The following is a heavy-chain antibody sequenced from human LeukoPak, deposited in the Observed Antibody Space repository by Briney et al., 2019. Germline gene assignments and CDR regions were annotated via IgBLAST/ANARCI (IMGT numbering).Heavy chain of an antibody. J-gene: IGHJ4*02. V-gene: IGHV1-69*13. Sequence: SVKVSCQASGGTFSSYGISWVRQAPGQGLEWMGGIIPIFGTANYAQKFQGRVTITADESTSTAYMELSSLRSEDTAVYYCASGVYYDSSGYSFEYWGQGTLVTVSS. CDR1: GGTFSSYG. D-gene: IGHD3-22*01. CDR2: IIPIFGTA. CDR3: ASGVYYDSSGYSFEY.